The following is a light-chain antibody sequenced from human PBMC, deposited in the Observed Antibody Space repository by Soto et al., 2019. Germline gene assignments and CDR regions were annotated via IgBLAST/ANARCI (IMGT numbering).Light chain of an antibody. CDR2: KAS. Sequence: DIQMTQSPSTLSASVGDRVTITCRASQSISSRLAWFQQIPGKAPKLLIYKASSLESGVPSRFSGSGSGTEFTFTISSLQPDDFATYYCQQYNSYPWTFGQGTKVQIK. J-gene: IGKJ1*01. CDR3: QQYNSYPWT. CDR1: QSISSR. V-gene: IGKV1-5*03.